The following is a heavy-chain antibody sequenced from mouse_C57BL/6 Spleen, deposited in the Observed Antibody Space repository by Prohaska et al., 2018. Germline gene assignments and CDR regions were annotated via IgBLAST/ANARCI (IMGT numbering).Heavy chain of an antibody. J-gene: IGHJ1*03. V-gene: IGHV1-22*01. CDR2: IKPNNGGT. D-gene: IGHD1-1*01. Sequence: HGKILEWCVYIKPNNGGTSYYQKFKGKATLTVNKSSSTAYMELRSLTSEDSAVYYCARKGHYYGSSHWYFDVWGTGTTVTVSS. CDR3: ARKGHYYGSSHWYFDV.